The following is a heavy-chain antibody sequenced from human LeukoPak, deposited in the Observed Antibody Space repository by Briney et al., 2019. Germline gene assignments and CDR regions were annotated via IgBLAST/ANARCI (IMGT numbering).Heavy chain of an antibody. V-gene: IGHV3-48*03. CDR3: ARDQGYHYYYGMDV. CDR2: ISSSGSTI. CDR1: GFTFSSYE. Sequence: PGGSLRLSCAASGFTFSSYEMNWVRQAPGKGLEWVSYISSSGSTIYYADSVKGRFTISRDNAKNSLYPQMNSLRAEDTAVYYCARDQGYHYYYGMDVWGQGTTVTVSS. J-gene: IGHJ6*02.